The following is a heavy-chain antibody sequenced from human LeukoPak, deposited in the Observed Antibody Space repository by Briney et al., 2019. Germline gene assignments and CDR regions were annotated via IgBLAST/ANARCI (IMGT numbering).Heavy chain of an antibody. CDR1: GFTFSNYY. V-gene: IGHV3-11*04. Sequence: GGSLRLSCAASGFTFSNYYMTWIRQAPGKGLEWVSDITSSGNTIYYADSVKGRFTISRDNAKNSLYLQMNSLRVEDTAVYYCARARSPAQLISSGFDPWGQGTLVTVSS. CDR2: ITSSGNTI. J-gene: IGHJ5*02. D-gene: IGHD2-2*01. CDR3: ARARSPAQLISSGFDP.